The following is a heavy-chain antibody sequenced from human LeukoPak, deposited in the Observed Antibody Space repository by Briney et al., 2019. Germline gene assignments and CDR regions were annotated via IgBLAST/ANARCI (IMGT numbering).Heavy chain of an antibody. CDR2: ILYSGTA. V-gene: IGHV4-59*08. Sequence: KPSETLSLTCTVSGGSIRSYYWSWIRQPPGKGLEWIGYILYSGTANYNPSLKSRVTISIDTSKNQFSLNLTSVTAADTAVYYCARLGSYFDYWGQGTLVTVSS. CDR3: ARLGSYFDY. J-gene: IGHJ4*02. CDR1: GGSIRSYY.